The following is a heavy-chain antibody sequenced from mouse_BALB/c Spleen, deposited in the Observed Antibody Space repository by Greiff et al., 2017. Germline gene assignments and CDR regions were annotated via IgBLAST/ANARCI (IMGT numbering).Heavy chain of an antibody. CDR2: IYPGDGDT. Sequence: QVQLQQSGPELVKPGASVKISCTASGYAFSSSWMNWVKQRPGQGLEWIGRIYPGDGDTNYNGKFKGKATLTADKSSSTAYMQLSSLTSVDSAVYFCARSSYYDYDGFAYWGQGTLVTVSA. J-gene: IGHJ3*01. CDR3: ARSSYYDYDGFAY. V-gene: IGHV1-82*01. CDR1: GYAFSSSW. D-gene: IGHD2-4*01.